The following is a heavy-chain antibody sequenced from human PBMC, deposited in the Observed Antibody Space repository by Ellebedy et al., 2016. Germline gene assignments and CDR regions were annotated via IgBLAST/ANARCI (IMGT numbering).Heavy chain of an antibody. CDR2: IYYSGTT. CDR1: GGSISSTSYY. Sequence: SETLSLTXTVSGGSISSTSYYWGWIRQPPGKGLEWIGSIYYSGTTYYNPSLKSRVTISADTSKNQFSLKLSSVTAADTAVYYCARRTPYYYMDVWGKGTTVTVSS. V-gene: IGHV4-39*01. D-gene: IGHD2-2*01. J-gene: IGHJ6*03. CDR3: ARRTPYYYMDV.